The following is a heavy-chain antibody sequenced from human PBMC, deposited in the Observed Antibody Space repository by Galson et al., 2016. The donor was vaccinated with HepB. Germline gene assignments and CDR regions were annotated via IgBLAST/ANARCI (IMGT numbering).Heavy chain of an antibody. CDR1: GGSISGRSYY. D-gene: IGHD1-7*01. V-gene: IGHV4-39*01. Sequence: ETLSLTCTVSGGSISGRSYYWGWIRQPPGKGLEWIGSIYHGGDTYHNPSLKSRVTISVDTSKNQFSLKLSSVTAADTAVYYCARHPGLELLDYWGQGTLVTVSS. CDR3: ARHPGLELLDY. CDR2: IYHGGDT. J-gene: IGHJ4*02.